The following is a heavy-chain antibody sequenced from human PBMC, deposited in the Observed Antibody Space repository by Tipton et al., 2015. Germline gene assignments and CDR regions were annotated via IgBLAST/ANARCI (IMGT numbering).Heavy chain of an antibody. Sequence: TLSLTCTVSDGSISDDYWNWIRQPPGKGLEWIGYIYNSGSTNYNPSLKSRVTMSVDTSKKQFSLKLNSVTAADTAVYYCAGPRGMPAIFGLPWDYYFDYWGQGALVTVSS. CDR1: DGSISDDY. D-gene: IGHD3-3*01. CDR3: AGPRGMPAIFGLPWDYYFDY. CDR2: IYNSGST. V-gene: IGHV4-4*09. J-gene: IGHJ4*02.